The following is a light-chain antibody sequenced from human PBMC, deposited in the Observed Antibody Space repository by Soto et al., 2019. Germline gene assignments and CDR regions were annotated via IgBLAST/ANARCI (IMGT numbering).Light chain of an antibody. J-gene: IGKJ2*01. Sequence: EIVLTQSPGTLSLSPGERATLSCRASQRVTSSYLAWYQQKPGQAPRLLIYGASSRATGIPDRFSGSGSGTDFSLTISRLEPEDFAVYYCHQYVTSPYTFGQGTKVDIK. CDR2: GAS. CDR1: QRVTSSY. V-gene: IGKV3-20*01. CDR3: HQYVTSPYT.